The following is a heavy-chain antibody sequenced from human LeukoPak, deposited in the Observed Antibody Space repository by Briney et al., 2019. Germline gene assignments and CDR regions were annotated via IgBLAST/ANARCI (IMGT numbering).Heavy chain of an antibody. CDR3: TRDFCSSTSCYLMGDY. Sequence: ASVKVSCKASGYTYTGYYMHWVRQAPGQGLEWMGRINPNSGGTNYAQKFQGRVTMTRDTSISTAYMELSRLRSDDTAVYYCTRDFCSSTSCYLMGDYWGQGTLVTVSS. D-gene: IGHD2-2*01. CDR2: INPNSGGT. CDR1: GYTYTGYY. V-gene: IGHV1-2*06. J-gene: IGHJ4*02.